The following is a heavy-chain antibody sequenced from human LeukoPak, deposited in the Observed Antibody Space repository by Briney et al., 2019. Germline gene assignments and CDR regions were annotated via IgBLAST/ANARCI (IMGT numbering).Heavy chain of an antibody. D-gene: IGHD6-13*01. CDR1: GYTFTSYG. V-gene: IGHV1-18*01. J-gene: IGHJ4*02. Sequence: GASVKVSCKASGYTFTSYGISWVRQAPGQGLEWMGWISAYNGNTNYAQKLQGRVTMTTDTSTSTAYMELRSLRSDDTAVYYCARSGVYRSSSWYNDYWGQGTLVTVSS. CDR3: ARSGVYRSSSWYNDY. CDR2: ISAYNGNT.